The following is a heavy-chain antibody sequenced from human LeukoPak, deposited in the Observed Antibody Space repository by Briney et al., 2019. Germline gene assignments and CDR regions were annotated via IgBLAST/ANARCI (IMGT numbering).Heavy chain of an antibody. CDR1: GGSISSTSYY. J-gene: IGHJ3*02. CDR2: IYTSGST. CDR3: AGEGDYDAFDI. V-gene: IGHV4-61*02. D-gene: IGHD4-17*01. Sequence: SSETLSLTCTVSGGSISSTSYYWSWIRQPAGKGLEWIGRIYTSGSTNYNPSLKSRVTMSVDTSKNQFSLKLSSVTAADTAVYYCAGEGDYDAFDIWGQGTMVTVSS.